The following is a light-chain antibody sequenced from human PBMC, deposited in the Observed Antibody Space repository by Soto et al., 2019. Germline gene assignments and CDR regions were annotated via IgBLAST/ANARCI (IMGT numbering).Light chain of an antibody. CDR1: QSVRTY. J-gene: IGKJ5*01. Sequence: EIVLTQSPATLSLSPGERATLSCRASQSVRTYLAWYQQKPGQAPRLLIYDSSNRATGIPARFSGSGSGTDFALTISSREPEDFAVYYCQQRSNWPLITFGQGTRLEIK. CDR3: QQRSNWPLIT. CDR2: DSS. V-gene: IGKV3-11*01.